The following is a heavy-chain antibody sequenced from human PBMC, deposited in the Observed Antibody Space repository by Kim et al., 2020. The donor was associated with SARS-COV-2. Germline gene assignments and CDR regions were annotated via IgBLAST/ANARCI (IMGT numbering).Heavy chain of an antibody. J-gene: IGHJ4*02. D-gene: IGHD6-19*01. Sequence: GGSLRLSCAASGFTFSSYGMHWVRQAPGKGLEWVAVISYDGSNKYYADSVKGRFTISRDNSKNTLYLQMNSLRAEDTAVYYCAKDLRQWLVEGNFDYWGQGTLVTVSS. CDR1: GFTFSSYG. CDR3: AKDLRQWLVEGNFDY. V-gene: IGHV3-30*18. CDR2: ISYDGSNK.